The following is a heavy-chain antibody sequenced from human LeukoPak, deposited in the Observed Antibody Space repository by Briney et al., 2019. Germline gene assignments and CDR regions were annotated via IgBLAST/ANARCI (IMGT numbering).Heavy chain of an antibody. CDR3: AKDVAPDSGWDLDY. J-gene: IGHJ4*02. V-gene: IGHV3-23*01. CDR2: IYNSGAKI. CDR1: GLTFSTYS. Sequence: GGSLRLSCAVSGLTFSTYSMTWVRQGPGKGLEWVSSIYNSGAKIFYADSGKGPFTISRDNSRNMLYLKMNSLRVDDTAVYYCAKDVAPDSGWDLDYWGQGTLVTVSS. D-gene: IGHD6-19*01.